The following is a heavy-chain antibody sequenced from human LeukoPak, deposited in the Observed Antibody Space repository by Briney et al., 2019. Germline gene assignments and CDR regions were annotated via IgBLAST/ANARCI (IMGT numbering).Heavy chain of an antibody. CDR2: IKQDGSEK. CDR1: GFTFSSYG. J-gene: IGHJ4*02. V-gene: IGHV3-30*02. Sequence: GGSLRLSCAASGFTFSSYGMHWVRQAPGKGLEWVANIKQDGSEKYYADSVKGRFTISRDNSKNTLYLQMNSLRAEDTAVYYCAKTSDILTPTPYYFDYWGQGTLVTVSS. CDR3: AKTSDILTPTPYYFDY. D-gene: IGHD3-9*01.